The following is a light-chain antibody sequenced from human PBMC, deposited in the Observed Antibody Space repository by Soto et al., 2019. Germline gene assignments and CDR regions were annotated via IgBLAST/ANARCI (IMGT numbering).Light chain of an antibody. V-gene: IGLV3-25*02. J-gene: IGLJ1*01. CDR1: TLPRQY. CDR2: KNS. Sequence: ELTQPPSVSVSPGQTARITCSGDTLPRQYPYWYQQKPGQAPVLIINKNSERPSGIPERFSGSTSGTTVTLTISGVQAEDEADYYCQSADSSGAYVFGTGTKVTVL. CDR3: QSADSSGAYV.